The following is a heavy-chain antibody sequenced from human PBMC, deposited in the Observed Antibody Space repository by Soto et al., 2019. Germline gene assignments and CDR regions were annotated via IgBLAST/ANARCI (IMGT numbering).Heavy chain of an antibody. Sequence: GESLKISCKGSGYSFTSYWIGWVRQMPGKGLEWMGIIYPGDSDTRYSPSFQGQVTISADKSISTAYLQWSSLRASDTAMYYCASLAVDNGTFPRGAGPPFDYWGQGTRVTVSS. CDR1: GYSFTSYW. J-gene: IGHJ4*02. CDR2: IYPGDSDT. V-gene: IGHV5-51*01. D-gene: IGHD1-20*01. CDR3: ASLAVDNGTFPRGAGPPFDY.